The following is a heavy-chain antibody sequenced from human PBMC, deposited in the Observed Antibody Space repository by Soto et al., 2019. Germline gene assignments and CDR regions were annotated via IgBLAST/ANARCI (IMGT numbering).Heavy chain of an antibody. D-gene: IGHD1-1*01. Sequence: GGSLRLSCAASGFTFSSYAMSWVRQAPGKGLEWVSAISGSGGSTYYADSVKGRFTISRDNSKNTLYLQMNSLRAEDTAVYYCAKGKSWNPAQGYYGMDVWGQGTTVTVYS. CDR2: ISGSGGST. CDR3: AKGKSWNPAQGYYGMDV. CDR1: GFTFSSYA. J-gene: IGHJ6*02. V-gene: IGHV3-23*01.